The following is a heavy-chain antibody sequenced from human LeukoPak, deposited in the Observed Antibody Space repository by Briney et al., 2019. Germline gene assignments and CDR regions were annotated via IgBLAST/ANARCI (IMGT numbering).Heavy chain of an antibody. D-gene: IGHD6-13*01. CDR1: GFTFISYG. CDR3: AKGPIAAAGEGDYFDY. CDR2: ISYEGSIK. J-gene: IGHJ4*02. V-gene: IGHV3-30*18. Sequence: GGSLRLSCSASGFTFISYGMHWVRQAPGKGLEWVALISYEGSIKYYADSVKGRFTISRDNSKNTLYLQKNSLRAEDTAVYYCAKGPIAAAGEGDYFDYWGQGTLVTVSS.